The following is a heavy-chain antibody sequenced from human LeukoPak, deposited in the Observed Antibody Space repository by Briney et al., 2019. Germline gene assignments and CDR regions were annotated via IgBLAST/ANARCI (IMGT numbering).Heavy chain of an antibody. J-gene: IGHJ6*03. CDR1: GFTFSSYW. V-gene: IGHV3-74*01. CDR3: ARVAGAYYYYMDV. D-gene: IGHD6-19*01. Sequence: PGGSLRLSCAASGFTFSSYWMHWVRQAPGKGLVWVSRINSDGSSTSYADSVKGRFTISRDNAKNTLYLQMNSLRAEDTALYYCARVAGAYYYYMDVWGKGTTVTVSS. CDR2: INSDGSST.